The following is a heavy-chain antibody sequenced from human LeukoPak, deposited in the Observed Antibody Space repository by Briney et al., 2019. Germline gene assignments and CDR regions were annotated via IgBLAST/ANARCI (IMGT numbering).Heavy chain of an antibody. CDR1: GYTFTSYD. V-gene: IGHV1-8*01. CDR2: MNPNSGNT. J-gene: IGHJ5*02. CDR3: ARGQPPRQARYWFDP. Sequence: GASVKVSCKASGYTFTSYDINWVRQATGQGLEWMGWMNPNSGNTGYAQKFQGRVTMTRNTSISTAYMELSSLRSEDTAVYYCARGQPPRQARYWFDPWGQGTLVTVSS.